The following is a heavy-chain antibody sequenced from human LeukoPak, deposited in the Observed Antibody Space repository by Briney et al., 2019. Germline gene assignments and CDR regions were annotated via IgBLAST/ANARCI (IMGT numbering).Heavy chain of an antibody. CDR2: INHSGST. CDR1: GGSFSGYY. V-gene: IGHV4-34*01. J-gene: IGHJ6*03. CDR3: ARRSGGITARLNLYYYYYMDV. Sequence: SETLSLTCAVYGGSFSGYYWSWIRQPPGKGLEWIGEINHSGSTNYNPSLKSRVTISVDTSKNQFSLKLSSVTAADTAVYYCARRSGGITARLNLYYYYYMDVWGKGTTVTVSS. D-gene: IGHD6-6*01.